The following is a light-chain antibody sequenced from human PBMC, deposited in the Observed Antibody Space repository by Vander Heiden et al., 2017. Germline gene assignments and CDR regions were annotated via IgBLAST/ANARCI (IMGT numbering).Light chain of an antibody. V-gene: IGKV3-20*01. J-gene: IGKJ4*01. CDR1: QIVTGNY. Sequence: DTVLTPSPCPLSFFPADTPTLSSRATQIVTGNYLAWYQQKPGQAPRLLMYGASTRATDIPDRFSGSGSGTDFTLTISRLEPGDSALYYCQQYGGFPLTFGGGTKVEIK. CDR2: GAS. CDR3: QQYGGFPLT.